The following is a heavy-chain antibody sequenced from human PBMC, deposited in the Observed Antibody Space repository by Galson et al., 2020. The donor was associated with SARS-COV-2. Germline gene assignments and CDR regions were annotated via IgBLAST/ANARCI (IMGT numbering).Heavy chain of an antibody. J-gene: IGHJ1*01. D-gene: IGHD3-10*01. Sequence: SETLSLTCAVYGGSFSGYYWSWIRQPPGKGLEWIGEINHSGSTNYNPSLKSRVTISVDTSKNQFSLKLSSVTAADTAVYYCARPRSQKYMVRGVIIVSEYFQHWGQGTLVTVSS. CDR1: GGSFSGYY. CDR2: INHSGST. V-gene: IGHV4-34*01. CDR3: ARPRSQKYMVRGVIIVSEYFQH.